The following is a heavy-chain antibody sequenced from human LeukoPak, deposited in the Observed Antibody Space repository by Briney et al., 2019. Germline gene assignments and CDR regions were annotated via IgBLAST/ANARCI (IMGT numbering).Heavy chain of an antibody. V-gene: IGHV3-11*05. CDR2: ISSSSSYT. J-gene: IGHJ4*02. CDR3: ARDSKEVYGDYRDY. CDR1: GFTFNDYY. Sequence: GGSLRLSCAASGFTFNDYYMSWIRQAPGKGLEWVSYISSSSSYTNYADSVKGRFTISRDNAKNSLYLQMNSLRAEDTAVYYCARDSKEVYGDYRDYWGQGTLVTVSS. D-gene: IGHD4-17*01.